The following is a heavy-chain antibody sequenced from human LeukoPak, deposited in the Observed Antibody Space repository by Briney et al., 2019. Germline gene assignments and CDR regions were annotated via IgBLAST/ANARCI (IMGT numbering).Heavy chain of an antibody. D-gene: IGHD3-10*01. CDR1: GGSISSSSYY. J-gene: IGHJ5*02. CDR2: IYYSGST. V-gene: IGHV4-39*01. CDR3: ARGDRFDP. Sequence: SETLSVTCTVSGGSISSSSYYWGWIRQPPGKGLEWIGSIYYSGSTYYNPSLKSRVTISVDTSKNQFSLKLSSVTAADTAVYYCARGDRFDPWGQGTLVTVSS.